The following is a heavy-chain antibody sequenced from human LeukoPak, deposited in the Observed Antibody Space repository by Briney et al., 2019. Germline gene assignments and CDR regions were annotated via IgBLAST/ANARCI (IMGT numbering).Heavy chain of an antibody. Sequence: GGSLRLSCAASGFTVSSSYMSWVRQAPGKGLEWVSFIYSGGSTYYADSAKGRFTISRDNSKNTLYLQMNSLRAEDTAVYYCARDLNYDFWSGPFPYAFDIWGQGTMVTVSS. D-gene: IGHD3-3*01. CDR1: GFTVSSSY. CDR2: IYSGGST. V-gene: IGHV3-66*02. J-gene: IGHJ3*02. CDR3: ARDLNYDFWSGPFPYAFDI.